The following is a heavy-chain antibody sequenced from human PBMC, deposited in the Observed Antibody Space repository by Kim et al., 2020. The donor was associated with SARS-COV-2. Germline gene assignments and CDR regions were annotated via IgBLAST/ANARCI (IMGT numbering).Heavy chain of an antibody. Sequence: ASVKVSCKVSGYTLTELSMHWVRQAPGKGLEWMGGFDPEDGETIYAQKFQGRVTMTEDTSTDTAYMELSSLRSEDTAVYYCAILVVPAAILPFDYYGMDVWGQGTTGTVSS. D-gene: IGHD2-2*01. V-gene: IGHV1-24*01. J-gene: IGHJ6*02. CDR1: GYTLTELS. CDR2: FDPEDGET. CDR3: AILVVPAAILPFDYYGMDV.